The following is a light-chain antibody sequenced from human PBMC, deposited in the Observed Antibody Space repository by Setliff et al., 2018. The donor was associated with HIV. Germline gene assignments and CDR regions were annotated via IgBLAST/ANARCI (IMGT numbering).Light chain of an antibody. J-gene: IGLJ1*01. V-gene: IGLV2-23*01. CDR1: SSDVGSFNL. Sequence: QSALTQSASVSGSPGQSITIPCTGTSSDVGSFNLVSWYQQHPGKAPKLMIYEGSKRPSGVSNRFSGSKSGNTASLTISGLQAEDEADYYCCSYAGSTTFYVFGTGTKVTVL. CDR2: EGS. CDR3: CSYAGSTTFYV.